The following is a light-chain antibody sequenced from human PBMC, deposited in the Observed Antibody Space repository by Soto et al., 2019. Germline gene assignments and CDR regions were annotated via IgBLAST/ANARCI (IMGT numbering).Light chain of an antibody. J-gene: IGKJ1*01. CDR2: GAS. Sequence: EIVLTQSPGTLSLSPGERATLSCRASQSVSSSSLAWYQQKPGQAPRLLIYGASSRATGIPDRFSGSGSGTDFTLTISRVEPEDFAVYYCQQCGSSPWTFGQGTKVEIK. CDR3: QQCGSSPWT. CDR1: QSVSSSS. V-gene: IGKV3-20*01.